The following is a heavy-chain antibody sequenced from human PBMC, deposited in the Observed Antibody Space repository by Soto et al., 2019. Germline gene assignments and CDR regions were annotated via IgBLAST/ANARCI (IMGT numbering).Heavy chain of an antibody. CDR3: ARFDAEFYYYGLDV. D-gene: IGHD3-10*01. Sequence: SETTSITCDVYGGSVCGYIWTWIRQTPGKGLQWIGQINHSGSANYNPSLKSRVSMSIDKSKNHFSLTMTPVTAADTAVYYCARFDAEFYYYGLDVWGQGTTVTVSS. CDR2: INHSGSA. CDR1: GGSVCGYI. V-gene: IGHV4-34*01. J-gene: IGHJ6*02.